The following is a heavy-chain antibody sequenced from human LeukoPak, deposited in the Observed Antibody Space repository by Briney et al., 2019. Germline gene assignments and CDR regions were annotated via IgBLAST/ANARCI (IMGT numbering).Heavy chain of an antibody. Sequence: GASVKVSCKASGGTFSSYAISWVRQAPGRGLEWMGRIIPIFGTANYAQKFQGRVTITTDESTSTAYMELSSLRSEDTAVYYCAREVDDSSGYYSPWGQGTLVTVSS. D-gene: IGHD3-22*01. CDR3: AREVDDSSGYYSP. CDR2: IIPIFGTA. J-gene: IGHJ5*02. V-gene: IGHV1-69*05. CDR1: GGTFSSYA.